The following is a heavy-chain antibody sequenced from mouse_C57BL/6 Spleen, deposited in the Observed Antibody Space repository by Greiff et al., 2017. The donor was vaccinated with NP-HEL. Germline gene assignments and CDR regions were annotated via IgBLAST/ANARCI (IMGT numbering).Heavy chain of an antibody. Sequence: QVQLQQPGAELVKPGASVKLSCKASGYTFTSYWMQWVKQRPGQGLEWIGEIDPSDSYTNYNQKFKGKATLIVDTSSSTAYMQLSSLTSEDSAVYYCARKETDRSIPYYYAMDYWGQGTSVTVSS. CDR2: IDPSDSYT. J-gene: IGHJ4*01. CDR1: GYTFTSYW. CDR3: ARKETDRSIPYYYAMDY. D-gene: IGHD3-2*01. V-gene: IGHV1-50*01.